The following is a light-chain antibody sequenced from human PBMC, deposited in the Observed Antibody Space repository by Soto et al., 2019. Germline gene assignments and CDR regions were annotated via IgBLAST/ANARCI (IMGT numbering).Light chain of an antibody. CDR2: GAS. V-gene: IGKV3-15*01. J-gene: IGKJ1*01. CDR3: QKYYNWHRT. Sequence: PVERATFSCRASQSVSSNLAWYQQKPGQAPRLLTYGASTRATGIPARFSGSGSGTEFTLTISSLQPEDFAVYYCQKYYNWHRTFGQGTKVDIK. CDR1: QSVSSN.